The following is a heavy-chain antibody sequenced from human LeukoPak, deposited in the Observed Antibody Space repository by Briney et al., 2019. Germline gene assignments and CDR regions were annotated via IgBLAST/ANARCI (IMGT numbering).Heavy chain of an antibody. CDR3: ARESTVTTYIDY. Sequence: ASVKVSCKASRYTFTGYYMHWVRQAPGQGLEWMGWINPSSGGTNYAQKFQGRVTMTRDTSISTAYMELSRLRSDDTAVYYCARESTVTTYIDYWGQGTLVTVSS. CDR1: RYTFTGYY. J-gene: IGHJ4*02. CDR2: INPSSGGT. V-gene: IGHV1-2*02. D-gene: IGHD4-17*01.